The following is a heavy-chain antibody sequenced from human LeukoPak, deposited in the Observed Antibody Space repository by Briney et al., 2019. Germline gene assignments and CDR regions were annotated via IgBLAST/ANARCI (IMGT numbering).Heavy chain of an antibody. J-gene: IGHJ4*02. Sequence: PSETLSLTCTVSGDSITTSNYYWGWIRQPPGKGLEWIGEINHSGSTNYNPSLKSRVTISVDTSKNQFSLKLSSVTAADTAVYYCARVGRYDYVWGSPAYYFDYWGQGTLVTVSS. CDR1: GDSITTSNYY. V-gene: IGHV4-39*07. D-gene: IGHD3-16*01. CDR2: INHSGST. CDR3: ARVGRYDYVWGSPAYYFDY.